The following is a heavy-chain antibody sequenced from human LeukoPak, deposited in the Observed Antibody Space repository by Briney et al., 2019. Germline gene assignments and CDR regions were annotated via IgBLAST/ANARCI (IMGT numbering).Heavy chain of an antibody. Sequence: SETLSLTCTVSGDSISSYYWSWIRQSPGKGLEWIGYVYYTGSTNYNPSFRSRVTISVDMSKNQFSLRLNSVTAADTAIYYCARGTMIRGVNSWGQGTLVTVSS. CDR1: GDSISSYY. D-gene: IGHD3-10*01. CDR2: VYYTGST. J-gene: IGHJ4*01. CDR3: ARGTMIRGVNS. V-gene: IGHV4-59*08.